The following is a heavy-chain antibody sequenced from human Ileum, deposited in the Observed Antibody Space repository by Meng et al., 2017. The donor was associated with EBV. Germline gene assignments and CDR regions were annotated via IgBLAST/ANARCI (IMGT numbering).Heavy chain of an antibody. Sequence: QPQESGPGLVQPSQSLSLSCGISGDSVSSDKTALNWIRQSPSRGLEWLGRTYRRSRWYYDYALSVKSRINISPDTSKNQVSLQLNSVTDEDTGIYYCATSRIAKFDRWGQGTLVTVSS. CDR3: ATSRIAKFDR. V-gene: IGHV6-1*01. CDR2: TYRRSRWYY. J-gene: IGHJ5*02. CDR1: GDSVSSDKTA.